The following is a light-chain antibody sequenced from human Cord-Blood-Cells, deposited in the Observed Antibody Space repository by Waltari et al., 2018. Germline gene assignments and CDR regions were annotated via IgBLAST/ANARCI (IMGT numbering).Light chain of an antibody. CDR2: EGS. V-gene: IGLV2-23*01. CDR3: CSDAGSSTYV. Sequence: HSALTKPASVSGSPGQSITISCTGTSSDVGSYNLVSWYHKPPGKVPTLMSYEGSKRPSGVASRFAGANAGNTASLTISGLQAEDEADYYCCSDAGSSTYVFGTGTKVTVL. CDR1: SSDVGSYNL. J-gene: IGLJ1*01.